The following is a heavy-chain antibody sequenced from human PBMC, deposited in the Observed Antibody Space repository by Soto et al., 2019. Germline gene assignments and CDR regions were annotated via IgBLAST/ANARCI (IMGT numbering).Heavy chain of an antibody. Sequence: PSETLSLTCTVSGGSISSYYWSWIRQPPGKGLEWIGYIYYSGSTNYNPSLKSRDNISVDTSKNQFSLKLSSVTAADTAMYYCARGSTTEKVDSWGQGILVTVAS. CDR2: IYYSGST. J-gene: IGHJ4*02. V-gene: IGHV4-59*08. CDR3: ARGSTTEKVDS. CDR1: GGSISSYY.